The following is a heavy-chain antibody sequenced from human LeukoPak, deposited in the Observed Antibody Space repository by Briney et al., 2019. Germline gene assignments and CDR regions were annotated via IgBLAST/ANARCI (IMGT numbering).Heavy chain of an antibody. CDR1: GFTFSSYW. Sequence: GSLRLSCAASGFTFSSYWMHWVRQAPGKGLVWVSRINSDGSSTSYADSVKGRFTISRDNAKNTLYLQMSSLRAEDTAVYYCARPYSSGYYSEYFQHWGQGTLVTVSS. CDR3: ARPYSSGYYSEYFQH. D-gene: IGHD3-22*01. V-gene: IGHV3-74*01. CDR2: INSDGSST. J-gene: IGHJ1*01.